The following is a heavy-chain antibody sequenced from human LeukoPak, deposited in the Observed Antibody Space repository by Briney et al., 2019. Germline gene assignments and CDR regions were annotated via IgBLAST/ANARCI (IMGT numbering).Heavy chain of an antibody. CDR2: ISGSGGST. V-gene: IGHV3-23*01. Sequence: PGGSLRLSCAASGFTFSGYGMSWVRQAPGKGLEWVSVISGSGGSTYYADSVKGRFTISRDNSKNTLYLQMNSLRAEDTAVYYCARDLTGVIDYWGQGTLVTVSS. J-gene: IGHJ4*02. CDR3: ARDLTGVIDY. D-gene: IGHD3-9*01. CDR1: GFTFSGYG.